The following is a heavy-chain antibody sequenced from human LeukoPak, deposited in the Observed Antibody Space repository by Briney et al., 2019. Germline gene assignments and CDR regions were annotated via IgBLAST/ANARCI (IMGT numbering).Heavy chain of an antibody. Sequence: GGSLGLSCAASRFTFSTYAMSWVRQAPGKGLEWVSAISGSGGSTYYADSVKGRFTISRDNTKNTLYLQMNSLRGEDTAVYYCAKDYSSGWYESWFDPWGQGTLVTVSS. V-gene: IGHV3-23*01. CDR2: ISGSGGST. CDR3: AKDYSSGWYESWFDP. J-gene: IGHJ5*02. D-gene: IGHD6-19*01. CDR1: RFTFSTYA.